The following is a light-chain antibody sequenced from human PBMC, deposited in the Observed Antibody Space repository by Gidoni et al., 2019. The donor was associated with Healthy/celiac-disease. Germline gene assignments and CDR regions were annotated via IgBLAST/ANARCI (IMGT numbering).Light chain of an antibody. Sequence: QSALPQPASVSGSPGQSITISCTGTSSAVGGYNYVSWYQQHPGKAPKLMIYEVSHRPSGVSNRFSGSTSGNTASLTISGLQAEDEADYYCSSYTSSSTVVFCVGTKLTVL. CDR2: EVS. J-gene: IGLJ2*01. CDR1: SSAVGGYNY. CDR3: SSYTSSSTVV. V-gene: IGLV2-14*01.